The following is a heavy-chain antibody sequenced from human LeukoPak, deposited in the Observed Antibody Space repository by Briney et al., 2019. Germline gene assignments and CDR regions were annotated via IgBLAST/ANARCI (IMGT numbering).Heavy chain of an antibody. D-gene: IGHD3-10*01. CDR2: IYYSGST. Sequence: SETLSLTCTVSGGSISSYYWSRIRQPPGKGLEWIGYIYYSGSTNYNPSLKSRVTISVDTSKNQFSLKLSSVTAADTAVYYCARVGTMVRGAPSYDGMDVWGQGTTVTVSS. V-gene: IGHV4-59*01. J-gene: IGHJ6*02. CDR1: GGSISSYY. CDR3: ARVGTMVRGAPSYDGMDV.